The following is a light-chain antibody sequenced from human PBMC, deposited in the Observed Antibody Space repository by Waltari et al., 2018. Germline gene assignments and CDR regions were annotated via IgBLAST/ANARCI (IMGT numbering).Light chain of an antibody. CDR3: QSYDGTLTDVL. CDR1: SSSIGSDYD. V-gene: IGLV1-40*01. J-gene: IGLJ2*01. Sequence: QSVLTQPPSVSGGPGQRVTISCTGSSSSIGSDYDVNWYQQVPGTAPRLLIYGNTTRPPGFPDRFSAARSVTSASLAISGLRDEDEADYYCQSYDGTLTDVLFGGGTKLTVL. CDR2: GNT.